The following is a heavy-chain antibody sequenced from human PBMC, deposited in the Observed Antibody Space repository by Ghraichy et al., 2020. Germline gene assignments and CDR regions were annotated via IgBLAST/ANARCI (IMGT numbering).Heavy chain of an antibody. Sequence: SQTLSLTCAVYGGSFSGYYWSWIRQPPGKGLEWIGEINHSGSTNYNPSLKSRVTISVDTSKNQFSLKLSSVTAADTAVYYCARGITIFGVVDPQTYYYGMDVWGQGTTVTVSS. V-gene: IGHV4-34*01. D-gene: IGHD3-3*01. CDR2: INHSGST. CDR3: ARGITIFGVVDPQTYYYGMDV. CDR1: GGSFSGYY. J-gene: IGHJ6*02.